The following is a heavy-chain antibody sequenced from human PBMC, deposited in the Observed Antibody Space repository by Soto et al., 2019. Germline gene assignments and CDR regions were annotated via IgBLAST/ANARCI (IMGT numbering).Heavy chain of an antibody. V-gene: IGHV1-8*01. J-gene: IGHJ4*02. CDR2: MNPNTGDT. D-gene: IGHD5-12*01. Sequence: QVQLVQSGAEVKKPGASVKVSCKASGYTFISYDINWVRQATGQGLEWMGWMNPNTGDTDYAQKFQGRVTMTRNTSISTANLELSSLRSDDTAVYFCARGDGYIFDYWGQGTLVTVSS. CDR3: ARGDGYIFDY. CDR1: GYTFISYD.